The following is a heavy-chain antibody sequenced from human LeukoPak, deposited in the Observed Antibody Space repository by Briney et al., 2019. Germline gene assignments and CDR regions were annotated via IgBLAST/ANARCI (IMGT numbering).Heavy chain of an antibody. D-gene: IGHD1-26*01. Sequence: GGSLRLSCAASGFTFSSYWMSWVRQAPGKGLEWVAIISYDGSNKYYGDSVKGRFTISRDNSKNTLFLQMNSLRPEDTAVYYCARHPGDFTGIVNYYYMDVWGKGTTVTVSS. CDR2: ISYDGSNK. CDR3: ARHPGDFTGIVNYYYMDV. J-gene: IGHJ6*03. V-gene: IGHV3-30*03. CDR1: GFTFSSYW.